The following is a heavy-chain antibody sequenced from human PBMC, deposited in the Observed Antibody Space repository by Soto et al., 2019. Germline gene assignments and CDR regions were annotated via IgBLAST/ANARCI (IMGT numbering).Heavy chain of an antibody. Sequence: TGGSLRLSCAASGFTFTNAWMNWVRQAPGKGLEWVGRIKSKSKGGTTDYAAPVKGRFTISRDDSKNTLYLQMNSLKTEDTGVYYCTTLTMVIVHDEYWGQGTLVTVSS. D-gene: IGHD3-10*01. J-gene: IGHJ4*02. CDR1: GFTFTNAW. V-gene: IGHV3-15*07. CDR3: TTLTMVIVHDEY. CDR2: IKSKSKGGTT.